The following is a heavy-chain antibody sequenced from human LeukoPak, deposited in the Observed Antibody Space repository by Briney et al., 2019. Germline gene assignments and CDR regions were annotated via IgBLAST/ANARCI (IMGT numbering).Heavy chain of an antibody. CDR1: GSPFSSYW. CDR3: ARQNDFRLDY. Sequence: GESLKISCKGSGSPFSSYWIGWVRQMPGKVLEWMGIIYPGDSDTRYSPSLQGQVTISVDTSIGTAYLQWSSLKASDTAIYYCARQNDFRLDYWGQGTLVTVSS. J-gene: IGHJ4*02. D-gene: IGHD3-3*01. CDR2: IYPGDSDT. V-gene: IGHV5-51*01.